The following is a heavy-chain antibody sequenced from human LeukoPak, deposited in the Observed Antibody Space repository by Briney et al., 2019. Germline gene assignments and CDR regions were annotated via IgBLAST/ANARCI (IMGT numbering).Heavy chain of an antibody. V-gene: IGHV3-48*02. CDR1: GFPFSSYV. D-gene: IGHD3-9*01. CDR2: INHNGETI. CDR3: ARDNDWAFDY. J-gene: IGHJ4*02. Sequence: PGGSLRLSCAASGFPFSSYVMSWVRQAPGKGLEWVSYINHNGETIYYPDFVKGRFTISRGNAKNSLYLQMYSLRDEDTAVYYCARDNDWAFDYWGQGTLVTVSS.